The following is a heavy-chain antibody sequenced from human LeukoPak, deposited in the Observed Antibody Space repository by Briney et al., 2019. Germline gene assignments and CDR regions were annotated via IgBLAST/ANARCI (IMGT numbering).Heavy chain of an antibody. D-gene: IGHD1-26*01. V-gene: IGHV4-34*01. J-gene: IGHJ4*02. Sequence: PSETLSLTCAVYGGSFSGYYWSWIRQPPGKGLEWIGEINHSGSTNYNPSLKSRVTISVDTSKNQFSLNLSSLTAADTAVYYCARASDYFPDYWGQGTLVTVSS. CDR3: ARASDYFPDY. CDR1: GGSFSGYY. CDR2: INHSGST.